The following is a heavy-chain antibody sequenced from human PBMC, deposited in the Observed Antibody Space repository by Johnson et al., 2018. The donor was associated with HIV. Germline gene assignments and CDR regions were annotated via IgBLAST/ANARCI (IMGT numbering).Heavy chain of an antibody. CDR3: ARDDTMMHGFDI. V-gene: IGHV3-23*04. J-gene: IGHJ3*02. Sequence: VQLVESGGGLVQRGGSLRLSCAASGFTFNTYVMNWVRQAPGKGLEWVSLLAASGDSTYYADSVRGRFAISRDNSKNTLYLQMNSLRAEDTAVYYCARDDTMMHGFDIWGQVTRVTVSS. CDR2: LAASGDST. CDR1: GFTFNTYV. D-gene: IGHD3-22*01.